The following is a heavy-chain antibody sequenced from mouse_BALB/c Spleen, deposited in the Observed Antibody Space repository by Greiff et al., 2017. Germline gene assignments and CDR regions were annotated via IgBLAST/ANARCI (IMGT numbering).Heavy chain of an antibody. Sequence: QVQLQQPGAELVKPGASVKLSCKASGYTFTSYWMHWVKQRPGQGLEWIGEIDPSDSYTNYNQKFKGKATLTVDKSSSTAYMQLSGLTSEDSAVYYCARQRGSYAMDYWGQGTSVTVSS. J-gene: IGHJ4*01. V-gene: IGHV1-69*02. CDR3: ARQRGSYAMDY. CDR2: IDPSDSYT. CDR1: GYTFTSYW.